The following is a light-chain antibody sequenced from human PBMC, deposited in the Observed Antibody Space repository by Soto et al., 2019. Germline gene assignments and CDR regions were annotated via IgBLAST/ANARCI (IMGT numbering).Light chain of an antibody. V-gene: IGLV2-8*01. CDR3: SSYAGSDNVI. CDR1: SSDVGKYNY. CDR2: EVN. J-gene: IGLJ2*01. Sequence: QSALTQPPSASGSPGQSVTISCTGSSSDVGKYNYVSWYQQHPGKAPKLMIHEVNQRPSGVPDRFSGSKSGNTASLAISGLQTEDEADYYCSSYAGSDNVIFGGGTKLTVL.